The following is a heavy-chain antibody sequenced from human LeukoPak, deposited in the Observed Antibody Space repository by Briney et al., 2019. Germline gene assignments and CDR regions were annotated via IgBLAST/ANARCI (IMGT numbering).Heavy chain of an antibody. Sequence: PSGGSLRLSCAASGFTFSSYDMNWVRQAPGKGLEWVSEISGSGGTTYYADSVKGRFTISRDNAKNSLYLQMNSLRAEDTAVYYCAVRFGYWGQGILVTVSS. CDR1: GFTFSSYD. V-gene: IGHV3-23*01. D-gene: IGHD3-16*02. CDR2: ISGSGGTT. CDR3: AVRFGY. J-gene: IGHJ4*02.